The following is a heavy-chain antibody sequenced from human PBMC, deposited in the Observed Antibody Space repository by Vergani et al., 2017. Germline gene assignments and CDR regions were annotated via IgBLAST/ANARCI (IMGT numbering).Heavy chain of an antibody. V-gene: IGHV3-23*01. D-gene: IGHD3-22*01. J-gene: IGHJ4*02. CDR1: GFTFSTYA. Sequence: EVQLLESGGGLVQPGGSLRLSCAASGFTFSTYAMTWVRQAPGKGMEWVSTISSDGGSTYYADSVKGRFTISRDNSKNTLSLQMNSLTAEDAAIYYCAGPQGTSAYYYGGVDYGGEASLVIVSS. CDR3: AGPQGTSAYYYGGVDY. CDR2: ISSDGGST.